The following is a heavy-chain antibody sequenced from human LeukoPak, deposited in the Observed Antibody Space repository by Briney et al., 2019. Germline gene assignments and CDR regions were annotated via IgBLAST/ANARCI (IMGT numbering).Heavy chain of an antibody. CDR3: AKALAYCGGVCYSTIDY. D-gene: IGHD2-21*02. CDR1: GFTFSSYA. Sequence: GGSLRLSCAASGFTFSSYAMSWVRQAPGKGLEWVSAISGSGGSTYYADSVKGRFTISRDNSKNTLCLQMNSLRAEDTAVYYCAKALAYCGGVCYSTIDYWGQGTLVTVSS. CDR2: ISGSGGST. J-gene: IGHJ4*02. V-gene: IGHV3-23*01.